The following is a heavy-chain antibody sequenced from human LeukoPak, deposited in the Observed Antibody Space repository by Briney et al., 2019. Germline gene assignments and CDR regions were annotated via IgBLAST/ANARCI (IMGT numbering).Heavy chain of an antibody. CDR1: GYSISSGYY. CDR2: IYHSGST. Sequence: SETLSLTCTVSGYSISSGYYWGWIRQPPGKGLEWIGSIYHSGSTYYNPSLKSRVTISIDTSKNQFSLKLTSVTAADTVFYYCARGWEYYSSEPHDFWGQGTLVTVSS. V-gene: IGHV4-38-2*02. CDR3: ARGWEYYSSEPHDF. J-gene: IGHJ4*02. D-gene: IGHD3-22*01.